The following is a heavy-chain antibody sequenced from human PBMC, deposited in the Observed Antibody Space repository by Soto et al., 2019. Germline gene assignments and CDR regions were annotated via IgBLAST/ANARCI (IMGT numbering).Heavy chain of an antibody. V-gene: IGHV1-46*03. Sequence: ASVNVSCKASGYTFTSYYMHWVRQAPGQGLEWMGIINPSGGSTSYAQKFQGRVTMTRDTSTSTVYMELSSLRSEDAAVYYCARGGAYCGGDSYTGPDYWGQGTLVTVPQ. J-gene: IGHJ4*02. CDR1: GYTFTSYY. D-gene: IGHD2-21*02. CDR2: INPSGGST. CDR3: ARGGAYCGGDSYTGPDY.